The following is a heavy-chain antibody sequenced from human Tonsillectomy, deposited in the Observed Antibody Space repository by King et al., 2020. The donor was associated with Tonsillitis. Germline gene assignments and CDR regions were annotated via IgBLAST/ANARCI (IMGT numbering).Heavy chain of an antibody. CDR2: MYYSGTI. V-gene: IGHV4-39*01. D-gene: IGHD1-26*01. CDR1: GGSMSRSDHF. CDR3: ARYVSGSFDY. J-gene: IGHJ4*02. Sequence: QLQESGPGVVKPSETLSLTCTVSGGSMSRSDHFWAWIRQPPGKGLEWIGYMYYSGTIFYNPSLKSRITISGGSSENRFSLKFSFVTDADPAVYFCARYVSGSFDYWGQGALVTVSS.